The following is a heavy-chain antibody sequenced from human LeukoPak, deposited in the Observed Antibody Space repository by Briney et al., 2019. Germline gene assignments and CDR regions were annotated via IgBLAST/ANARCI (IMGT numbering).Heavy chain of an antibody. V-gene: IGHV3-53*01. CDR3: ARGMGRSWSLDN. Sequence: GGSLRLSCAASGLTVANDYMCWVRQAPGKGLEWVSVVYPSGTTYYADSVKGRFTISRDNSKNTLCLQMNGLRAEDTAVYYCARGMGRSWSLDNWGQGTLVTVSS. D-gene: IGHD6-13*01. CDR2: VYPSGTT. CDR1: GLTVANDY. J-gene: IGHJ4*02.